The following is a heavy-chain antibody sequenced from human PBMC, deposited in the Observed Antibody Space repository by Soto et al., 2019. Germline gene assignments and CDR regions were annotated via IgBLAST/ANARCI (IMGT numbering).Heavy chain of an antibody. J-gene: IGHJ4*02. CDR1: GFIFGSYG. D-gene: IGHD4-17*01. CDR2: ISYDGTNK. V-gene: IGHV3-30*18. Sequence: QVQLVESGGGVVQPGRSLRLSCVASGFIFGSYGMHWVRQAPGEGLEGVAVISYDGTNKYYADSVKGRFTISRDNSKNTLWLQMNSLRAEDTAVYYCAQVPRYTVTPPDDYWGQGTLVTVSS. CDR3: AQVPRYTVTPPDDY.